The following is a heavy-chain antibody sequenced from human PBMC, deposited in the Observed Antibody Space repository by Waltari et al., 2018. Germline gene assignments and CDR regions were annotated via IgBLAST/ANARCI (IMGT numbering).Heavy chain of an antibody. Sequence: QLQLQESGPRLVRPSETLSLTCTVSGGSISSTTYYWAWIHQTPGKGLEWIGYIHYSGNTYYNPSLRSRVTISVDTSKNQFSLNLRSVTAADTAGYYCARRVVTTGGVDYWGQGTLVTVSS. V-gene: IGHV4-39*07. D-gene: IGHD2-21*02. CDR1: GGSISSTTYY. J-gene: IGHJ4*02. CDR2: IHYSGNT. CDR3: ARRVVTTGGVDY.